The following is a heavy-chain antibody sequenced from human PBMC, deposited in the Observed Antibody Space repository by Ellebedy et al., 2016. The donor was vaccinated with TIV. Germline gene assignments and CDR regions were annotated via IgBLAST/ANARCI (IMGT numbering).Heavy chain of an antibody. V-gene: IGHV3-21*01. CDR1: GFTFSSYS. CDR3: ARLGSSGWYSDY. Sequence: GESLKISCAASGFTFSSYSMNWVRQAPGKGLEWVSSISSSSSYIYYADSVKGRFTISRDNAKNSLYLQMNSLRAEDTAVYYCARLGSSGWYSDYWGQGTLVTVSS. CDR2: ISSSSSYI. J-gene: IGHJ4*02. D-gene: IGHD6-19*01.